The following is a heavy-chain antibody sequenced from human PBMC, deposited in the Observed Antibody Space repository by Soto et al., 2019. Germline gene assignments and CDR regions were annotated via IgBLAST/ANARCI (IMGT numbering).Heavy chain of an antibody. Sequence: PSEALSLISTVSGGSISSGDYYWSWIRRPPGKGLEWIGYIYYSGSTYYNPSLKSRVTISVDTSKNQFSLKLSSVTAADTAVYYCARVSSGSGSYYRVGAFDIWGQGTMVTVSS. J-gene: IGHJ3*02. CDR3: ARVSSGSGSYYRVGAFDI. CDR2: IYYSGST. CDR1: GGSISSGDYY. D-gene: IGHD3-10*01. V-gene: IGHV4-30-4*01.